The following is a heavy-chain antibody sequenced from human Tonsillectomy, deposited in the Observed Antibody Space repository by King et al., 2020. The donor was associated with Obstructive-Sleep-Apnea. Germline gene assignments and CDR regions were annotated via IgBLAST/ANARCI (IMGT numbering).Heavy chain of an antibody. CDR2: ISYDGTNK. J-gene: IGHJ4*02. V-gene: IGHV3-30*04. CDR3: ARGSRDFDY. D-gene: IGHD5-24*01. Sequence: VQLVESGGGVVQPGRSLRLSCAGSGFTFSSFAMHWDRHAPGKGLEWLALISYDGTNKQNADSVEGRFTISRDNSKNTVYLEMKNLTTEDTAVYHCARGSRDFDYWGQGVLVTVSS. CDR1: GFTFSSFA.